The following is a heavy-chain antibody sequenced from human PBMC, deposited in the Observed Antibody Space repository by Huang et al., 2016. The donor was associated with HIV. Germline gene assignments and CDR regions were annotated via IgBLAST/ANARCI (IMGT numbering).Heavy chain of an antibody. CDR3: ARGSLEYSVSSSLDY. CDR1: GGPFRSYC. Sequence: QVQLLQSGAEVKKPGSSVKVSCKASGGPFRSYCIAWVRQAPGQGLEWMASLMPVVDSTNDSQKLQGRVRVTADEATSTVYMELRDLRPDDTAVYFCARGSLEYSVSSSLDYWGQGTHVTVSS. CDR2: LMPVVDST. V-gene: IGHV1-69*11. J-gene: IGHJ4*02. D-gene: IGHD4-4*01.